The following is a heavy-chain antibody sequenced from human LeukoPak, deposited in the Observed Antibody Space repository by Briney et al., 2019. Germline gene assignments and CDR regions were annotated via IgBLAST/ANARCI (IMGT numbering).Heavy chain of an antibody. CDR2: ISAYNGNT. D-gene: IGHD3-3*01. CDR1: GYTFTSYG. V-gene: IGHV1-18*01. J-gene: IGHJ5*02. CDR3: AILDYDFWSGPTNGGWFDP. Sequence: WASVKVSCKASGYTFTSYGISWVRQAPGQGLEWMGWISAYNGNTNYAQKLQGRVTMTTDTSTSTAYMELRSLRSDDTAVYYCAILDYDFWSGPTNGGWFDPWGQRTLVTVSS.